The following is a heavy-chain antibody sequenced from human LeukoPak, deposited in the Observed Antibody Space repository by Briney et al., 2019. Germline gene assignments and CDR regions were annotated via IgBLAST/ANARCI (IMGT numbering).Heavy chain of an antibody. CDR1: GGSFSGYY. V-gene: IGHV4-34*01. J-gene: IGHJ4*02. Sequence: SETLSLTCAVYGGSFSGYYWSWIPQPPGKGLEWIGEINHSGSTNYNPSLKSRVTISVDTSKNQFSLKLSSVTAADTAVYYCASRRYYYGSGSYWRYWGQGTLVTVSS. CDR3: ASRRYYYGSGSYWRY. CDR2: INHSGST. D-gene: IGHD3-10*01.